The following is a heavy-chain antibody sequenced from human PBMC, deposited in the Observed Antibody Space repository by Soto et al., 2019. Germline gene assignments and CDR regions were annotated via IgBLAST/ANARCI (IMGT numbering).Heavy chain of an antibody. CDR3: ARGPTVWDAFDI. V-gene: IGHV4-34*01. CDR2: INHSGST. CDR1: GGFFSGYY. J-gene: IGHJ3*02. Sequence: SETLSLTCAVYGGFFSGYYWSWIRQPPGKGLEWIGEINHSGSTNYNPSLKSRVTISVDTSKNQFSLKLSSVTTADTAVYYCARGPTVWDAFDIRGKGTMVTVSS. D-gene: IGHD3-16*01.